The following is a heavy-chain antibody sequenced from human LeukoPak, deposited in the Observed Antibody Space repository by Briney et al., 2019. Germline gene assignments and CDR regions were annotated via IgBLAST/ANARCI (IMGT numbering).Heavy chain of an antibody. J-gene: IGHJ6*03. CDR3: ARVGVVVVPAAGYYMDV. Sequence: GGSLRLSCEGSGFSFSEYWMSWVRQAPGKGLEWVSGINWNGGSTGYADSVKGRFTISRDNAKNSLYLQMNSLRAEDTALYYCARVGVVVVPAAGYYMDVWGKGTTVTVSS. V-gene: IGHV3-20*04. CDR2: INWNGGST. CDR1: GFSFSEYW. D-gene: IGHD2-2*01.